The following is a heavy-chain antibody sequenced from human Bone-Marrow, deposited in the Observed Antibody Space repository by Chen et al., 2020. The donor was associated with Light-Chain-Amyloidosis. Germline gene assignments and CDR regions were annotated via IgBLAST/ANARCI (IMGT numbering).Heavy chain of an antibody. CDR1: GYTFPHYC. Sequence: EVQLEQSGPEVKKPGEPLKISCKGSGYTFPHYCIGWVRQMPGKGLEWMGVIYPDDSDARYSPSFEGQVTISADKSITTAYLQWRSLKASDTAMYYCARRRDGYNFDYWGQGTLVTVSS. V-gene: IGHV5-51*01. CDR3: ARRRDGYNFDY. CDR2: IYPDDSDA. J-gene: IGHJ4*02. D-gene: IGHD5-12*01.